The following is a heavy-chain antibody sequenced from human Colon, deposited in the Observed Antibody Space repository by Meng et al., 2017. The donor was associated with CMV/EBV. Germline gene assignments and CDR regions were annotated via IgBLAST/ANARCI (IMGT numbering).Heavy chain of an antibody. CDR2: MSYDESKT. CDR3: ARPRGTYYYGSGMDV. D-gene: IGHD3-10*01. CDR1: GPMFSKYA. V-gene: IGHV3-30*04. Sequence: GGSLRLSCAASGPMFSKYAMHWVRQAPGKGLEWVALMSYDESKTYYAGSVQGRFTISRDISENTLYLEMNSLRPEDTGVYYCARPRGTYYYGSGMDVWGQGTTVTVS. J-gene: IGHJ6*02.